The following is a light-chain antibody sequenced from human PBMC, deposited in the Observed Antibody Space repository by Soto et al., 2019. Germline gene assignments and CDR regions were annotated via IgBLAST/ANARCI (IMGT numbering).Light chain of an antibody. Sequence: QAVGTQPPSASASLGASVTLTCTLSSGYNNYRVDWYQQRPGKGPRFVMRVGTGGIVGSKGDGIPDRFSVLGSGLNRYLTIKNIQEEDESDYHCGADHGSGSNVVFGGATKLTVL. CDR1: SGYNNYR. J-gene: IGLJ2*01. V-gene: IGLV9-49*01. CDR2: VGTGGIVG. CDR3: GADHGSGSNVV.